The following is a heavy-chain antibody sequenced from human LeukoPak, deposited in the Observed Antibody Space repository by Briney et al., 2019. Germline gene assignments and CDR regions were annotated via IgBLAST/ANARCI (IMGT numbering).Heavy chain of an antibody. Sequence: SETLSLTCAVYGGSFSGYYWSWIRQPPVKGLEWIGEINHSGSTNYNPSLKSRVTISVDTSKNQFSLKLSSVTAADTAVYYCARDLGGGNDAFDIWGQGTMVTVSS. CDR2: INHSGST. J-gene: IGHJ3*02. V-gene: IGHV4-34*01. CDR1: GGSFSGYY. CDR3: ARDLGGGNDAFDI. D-gene: IGHD4-23*01.